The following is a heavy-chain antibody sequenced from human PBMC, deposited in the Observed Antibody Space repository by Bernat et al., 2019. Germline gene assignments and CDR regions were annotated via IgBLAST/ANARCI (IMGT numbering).Heavy chain of an antibody. J-gene: IGHJ4*02. Sequence: QVQLVESGGGVVQPGRSLRLSCAASGFTFSSYGMHWVRQAPGKGLEWVAVISYDGSNKYYADSVKGRFTISRDNSKNTLYLQMNSLRAEDTAAYYCASSIAVAGTGYFDYWGQGTLVTVSS. D-gene: IGHD6-19*01. CDR1: GFTFSSYG. V-gene: IGHV3-30*03. CDR2: ISYDGSNK. CDR3: ASSIAVAGTGYFDY.